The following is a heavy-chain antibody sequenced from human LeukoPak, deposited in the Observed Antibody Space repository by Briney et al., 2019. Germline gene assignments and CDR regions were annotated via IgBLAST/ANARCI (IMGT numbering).Heavy chain of an antibody. CDR2: ISSSSNYK. V-gene: IGHV3-11*06. CDR1: GFTFSDYY. J-gene: IGHJ1*01. CDR3: ARHGLYDSTDYWTFQH. D-gene: IGHD3-22*01. Sequence: KPGGSLRLSCAASGFTFSDYYMSWIRQAPGKGLEWISYISSSSNYKNYADSVQGRFTISRDNAKSSLYLQMNGLRAVDTAVYYCARHGLYDSTDYWTFQHWGQGTLVTVPA.